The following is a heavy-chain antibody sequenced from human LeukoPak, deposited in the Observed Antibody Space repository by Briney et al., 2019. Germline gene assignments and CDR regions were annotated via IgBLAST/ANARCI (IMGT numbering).Heavy chain of an antibody. V-gene: IGHV4-4*02. CDR3: ARRPTRQLSH. J-gene: IGHJ4*02. D-gene: IGHD6-13*01. CDR2: IYHSGST. Sequence: SETLSLTCAVSGGSISSSNWWSWVRQPPGKGLEWIGEIYHSGSTNYNPSLKSRVTISVDTSKNQFSLKLNSVTAADTAVYYCARRPTRQLSHWGQGTLVTVSS. CDR1: GGSISSSNW.